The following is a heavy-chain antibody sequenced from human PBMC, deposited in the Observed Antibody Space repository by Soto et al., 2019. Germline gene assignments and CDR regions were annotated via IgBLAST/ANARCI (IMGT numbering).Heavy chain of an antibody. CDR3: ATGPGMITFGGVIVTQN. J-gene: IGHJ4*02. Sequence: ASVKVSCKVSGYTLTELSMHWVRQAPGKGLEWMGGFDPEDGETIYAQKFQGRVTMTEDTSTDTAYMELSSLRSEDTAVYYCATGPGMITFGGVIVTQNWGQGTLVTVSS. CDR1: GYTLTELS. D-gene: IGHD3-16*02. CDR2: FDPEDGET. V-gene: IGHV1-24*01.